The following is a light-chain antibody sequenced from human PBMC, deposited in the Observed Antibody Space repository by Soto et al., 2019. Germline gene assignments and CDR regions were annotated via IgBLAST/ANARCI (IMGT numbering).Light chain of an antibody. J-gene: IGKJ5*01. V-gene: IGKV1-39*01. Sequence: DIQMPQSPSSLSASVGDRVSITCRAGQSIGRYLNWYQQKPGEAPKLLISGASSLQSGVPSRFSGSGSGTDFTLTISSLQPEDFATYYCQQRYSTSITFGQGTRLEIK. CDR3: QQRYSTSIT. CDR2: GAS. CDR1: QSIGRY.